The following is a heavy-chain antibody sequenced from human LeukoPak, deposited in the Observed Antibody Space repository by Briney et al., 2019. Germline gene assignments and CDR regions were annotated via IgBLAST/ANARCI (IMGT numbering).Heavy chain of an antibody. V-gene: IGHV3-15*01. CDR1: GFTFSKAW. CDR3: SYFYDSSGYPQFDY. J-gene: IGHJ4*02. CDR2: IKSKTDGGTT. D-gene: IGHD3-22*01. Sequence: PGGSLTLSCAASGFTFSKAWMSWVRQAPGKGLEWVGRIKSKTDGGTTDYAAPVKGRFTISREDSQNTLYLQMNSLKTEDTAVYYCSYFYDSSGYPQFDYWGQGTLVTVSS.